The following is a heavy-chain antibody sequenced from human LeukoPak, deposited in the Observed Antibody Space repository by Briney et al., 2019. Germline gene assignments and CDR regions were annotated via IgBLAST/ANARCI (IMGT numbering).Heavy chain of an antibody. Sequence: KSAGSLRLSCAAAGFTFSDYYMSWIRQAPRRGLEWLSYISSSGSRIFYADSMKGRFTMSRDNAKNSLYLQMNSLRAEDTAVYYCARTTPGSEDVWGKGTTVTVTS. D-gene: IGHD3-10*01. J-gene: IGHJ6*04. CDR3: ARTTPGSEDV. CDR1: GFTFSDYY. V-gene: IGHV3-11*04. CDR2: ISSSGSRI.